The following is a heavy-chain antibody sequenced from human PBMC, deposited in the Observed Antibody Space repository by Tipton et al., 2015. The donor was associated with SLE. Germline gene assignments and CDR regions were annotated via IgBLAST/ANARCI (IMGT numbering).Heavy chain of an antibody. CDR1: GFTFSNAW. V-gene: IGHV3-15*01. CDR2: IKSKTDGGTT. D-gene: IGHD4-17*01. J-gene: IGHJ6*02. Sequence: SLRLSCAASGFTFSNAWMSWVRQAPGKGLEWVGRIKSKTDGGTTDYAAPVKGRFTISRDDSKNTLYLQMNSLKTEDTAVYYCTTDPYGDYYYYYYGMDVWGQGTTVTVSS. CDR3: TTDPYGDYYYYYYGMDV.